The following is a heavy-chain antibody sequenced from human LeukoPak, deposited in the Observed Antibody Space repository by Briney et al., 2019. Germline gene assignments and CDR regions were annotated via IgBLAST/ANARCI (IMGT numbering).Heavy chain of an antibody. CDR3: ARDSFWTRFDP. V-gene: IGHV3-7*01. CDR2: IKQDGSNK. D-gene: IGHD3/OR15-3a*01. Sequence: GGSLRLSCAPWILTFNNSWKTWVRQAPGKGLEWVANIKQDGSNKYYVDSVKGRFTISRENAKDSLYLQMNSLRAEETAVYYCARDSFWTRFDPWGQGTLVTVSS. J-gene: IGHJ5*02. CDR1: ILTFNNSW.